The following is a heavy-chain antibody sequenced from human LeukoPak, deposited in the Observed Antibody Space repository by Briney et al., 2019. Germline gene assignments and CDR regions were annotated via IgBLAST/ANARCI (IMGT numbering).Heavy chain of an antibody. CDR1: GYTFTGYY. CDR2: NNPNSGGT. CDR3: AREEDIVATILGY. Sequence: ASVKVSCKASGYTFTGYYMHWVRQAPGQGLEWMGWNNPNSGGTIYAQKFQGRVTMTRDTSISTAYMELSRLRSDDTAVYYCAREEDIVATILGYWGQGTLVTVSS. D-gene: IGHD5-12*01. V-gene: IGHV1-2*02. J-gene: IGHJ4*02.